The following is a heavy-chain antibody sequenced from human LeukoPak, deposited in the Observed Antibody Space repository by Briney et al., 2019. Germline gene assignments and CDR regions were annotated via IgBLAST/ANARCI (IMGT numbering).Heavy chain of an antibody. CDR3: AKDGADYDSDYFDY. Sequence: GGSLRLSCAASGLTFINAWMTWVRQAPGKGLEWVGRIQSTTDGGTPDYATPVKGRFTISRDDSKNTLYLQMNSLKTEDTAVYYCAKDGADYDSDYFDYWGQGTLVTVSS. CDR2: IQSTTDGGTP. D-gene: IGHD3-3*01. CDR1: GLTFINAW. V-gene: IGHV3-15*01. J-gene: IGHJ4*02.